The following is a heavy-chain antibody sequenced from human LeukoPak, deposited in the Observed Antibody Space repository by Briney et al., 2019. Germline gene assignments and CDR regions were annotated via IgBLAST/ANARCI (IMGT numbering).Heavy chain of an antibody. V-gene: IGHV3-30*03. CDR1: GFTFSSYG. CDR3: ARRITMVRGKYYFDY. CDR2: ISYDGSNK. Sequence: GRSLRLSCAASGFTFSSYGMHWVRQAPGKGLEWVAVISYDGSNKYYADSVKGRFTISRDNSKNTLYLQMNSLRAEDTAVYYCARRITMVRGKYYFDYWGQGTLVTVSS. D-gene: IGHD3-10*01. J-gene: IGHJ4*02.